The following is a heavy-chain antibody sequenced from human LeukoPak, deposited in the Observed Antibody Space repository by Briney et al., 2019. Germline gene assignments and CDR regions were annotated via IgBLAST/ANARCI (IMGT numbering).Heavy chain of an antibody. V-gene: IGHV3-21*01. CDR2: ISSGSSYI. Sequence: GGSLRLSCAASGFTFSSYTMNWVRQAPGKGLEWVSSISSGSSYIYYADSMKGRFTISRDNAKNSLYLQMNSLRAEDTAVYYCARTAGGYDYEGIYYYYYMDVWGKGTTVTVSS. CDR3: ARTAGGYDYEGIYYYYYMDV. J-gene: IGHJ6*03. CDR1: GFTFSSYT. D-gene: IGHD5-12*01.